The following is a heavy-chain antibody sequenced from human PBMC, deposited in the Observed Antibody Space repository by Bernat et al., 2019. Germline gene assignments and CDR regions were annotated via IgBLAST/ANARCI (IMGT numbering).Heavy chain of an antibody. D-gene: IGHD2-8*01. J-gene: IGHJ5*02. V-gene: IGHV3-7*01. Sequence: EVQLVESGGGLVQPGGSLRLSCAASGFTFDIYWMSWVRQVPGKGLEWVANIKQDGSEKHYVDSVKGRFTISRDNAKNLVYLQMNSLRGEDTAVYYCARMGNTYGQYNWFDPWGQGTLVTVAS. CDR2: IKQDGSEK. CDR3: ARMGNTYGQYNWFDP. CDR1: GFTFDIYW.